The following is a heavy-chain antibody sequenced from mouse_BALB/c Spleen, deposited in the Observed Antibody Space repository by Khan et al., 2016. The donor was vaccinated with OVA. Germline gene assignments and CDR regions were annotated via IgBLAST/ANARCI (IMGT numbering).Heavy chain of an antibody. CDR2: ISTYYGDA. CDR1: GYTFTDFT. V-gene: IGHV1S137*01. Sequence: QVRLQQSGAELVRPGVSVKISCKGSGYTFTDFTMHWVKQSHAKSVEWIGVISTYYGDATYNQKFKGKATMTVDKSSSTAYMELARLTSEDSAIYYWERGGGGDRFAYWGQGTLVTVSA. J-gene: IGHJ3*01. CDR3: ERGGGGDRFAY.